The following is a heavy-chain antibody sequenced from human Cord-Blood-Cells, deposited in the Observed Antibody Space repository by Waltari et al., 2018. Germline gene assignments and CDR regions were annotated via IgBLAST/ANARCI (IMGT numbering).Heavy chain of an antibody. D-gene: IGHD3-22*01. Sequence: QVQLQQWGAGLLKPSETLSLTCAVYGGSFSGYYWSWIRQPPGKGLEWMGEINHSGSTNYNPSLKSRVPISVDTSKNQFSLKLSSVTAADTAVYYCARVEGYYFDYWGQGTLVTVSS. V-gene: IGHV4-34*01. J-gene: IGHJ4*02. CDR1: GGSFSGYY. CDR3: ARVEGYYFDY. CDR2: INHSGST.